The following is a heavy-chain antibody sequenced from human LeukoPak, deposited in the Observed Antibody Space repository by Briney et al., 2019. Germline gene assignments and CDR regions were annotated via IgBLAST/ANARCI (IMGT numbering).Heavy chain of an antibody. J-gene: IGHJ3*02. Sequence: WASVKVSCKASGYTFTGYYLHWVRQAPGQGLEWVGWIHPNSGGTNYAQKFQGRVTMTRDTSITTAYMELSRLTSDDTALYYCARGIINKDAFDIWGQGTMVTVSS. V-gene: IGHV1-2*02. CDR1: GYTFTGYY. D-gene: IGHD3-10*01. CDR3: ARGIINKDAFDI. CDR2: IHPNSGGT.